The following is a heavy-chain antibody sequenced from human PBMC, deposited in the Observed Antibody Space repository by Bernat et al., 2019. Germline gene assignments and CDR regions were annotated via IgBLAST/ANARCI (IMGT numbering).Heavy chain of an antibody. J-gene: IGHJ3*02. Sequence: EVQLLESGGGLVQPGGSLRLSCAAPGFTFSSYAMTWVRQAPGMGLEWVSTIRGSGDSTSYADSVKGRFTISRDNSKNTLYLQMNSLRAEDTAVYYCAKGSDIWGQGTMVTVSS. CDR2: IRGSGDST. CDR3: AKGSDI. V-gene: IGHV3-23*01. CDR1: GFTFSSYA.